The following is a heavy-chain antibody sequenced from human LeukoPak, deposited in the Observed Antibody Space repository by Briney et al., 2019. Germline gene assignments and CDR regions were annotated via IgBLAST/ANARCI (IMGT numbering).Heavy chain of an antibody. CDR3: ARELIVGGNSWGAFDI. J-gene: IGHJ3*02. CDR1: AFIFSNYV. Sequence: GGSLRLSRAASAFIFSNYVMHWVRQAPGKGLEWVAVISYDGRNKYYADSVKGRFTISRDNSKNTLYVQMNSLRSEDTAMYYCARELIVGGNSWGAFDIWGQGTMVTVSS. D-gene: IGHD1-26*01. V-gene: IGHV3-33*01. CDR2: ISYDGRNK.